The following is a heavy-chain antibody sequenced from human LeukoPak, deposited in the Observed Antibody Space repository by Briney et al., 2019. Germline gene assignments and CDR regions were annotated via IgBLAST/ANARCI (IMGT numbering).Heavy chain of an antibody. CDR1: GYTFTNFP. CDR3: ARDRCSGGNCAFDS. J-gene: IGHJ4*02. V-gene: IGHV1-18*01. D-gene: IGHD2-15*01. Sequence: ASVKVSCKASGYTFTNFPIGWVRQAPGQGLEWMGWISAYNGYTKYAPSLQGRVTMTTDTSTSTAYMQLRSLRSDDTAMYYCARDRCSGGNCAFDSWGQGTLVTVSS. CDR2: ISAYNGYT.